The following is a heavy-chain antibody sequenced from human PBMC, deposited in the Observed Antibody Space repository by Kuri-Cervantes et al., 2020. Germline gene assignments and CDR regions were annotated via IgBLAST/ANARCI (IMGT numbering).Heavy chain of an antibody. CDR1: GFTFDDYA. V-gene: IGHV3-9*01. Sequence: GGSLRLSCAASGFTFDDYAMHWVRQAPGKGLEWVSGISWNSGSIGYADSVKGRFTISRDNAKNSLYLQMNSLRDEDTAVYYCVTDLSSWYYWGPGTLVTVSS. J-gene: IGHJ4*02. CDR3: VTDLSSWYY. CDR2: ISWNSGSI. D-gene: IGHD6-13*01.